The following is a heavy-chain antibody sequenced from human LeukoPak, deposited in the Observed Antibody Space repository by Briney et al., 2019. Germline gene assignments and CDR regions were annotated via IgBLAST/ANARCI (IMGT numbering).Heavy chain of an antibody. D-gene: IGHD3-3*01. CDR3: ARAQYDFWSGGYYYDYMDV. CDR1: GASISNYY. V-gene: IGHV4-39*07. J-gene: IGHJ6*03. Sequence: SETLSLTCNVSGASISNYYWGWIRQPPGKGLEWIGSIYYSGSTYYNPSLKSRVTISVDTSKNQFSLKLSSVTAADTAVYYCARAQYDFWSGGYYYDYMDVWGKGTTVTVS. CDR2: IYYSGST.